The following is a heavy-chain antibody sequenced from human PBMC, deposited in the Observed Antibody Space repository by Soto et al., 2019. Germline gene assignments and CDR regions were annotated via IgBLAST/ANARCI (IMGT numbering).Heavy chain of an antibody. CDR3: ARVLAARASRDFDY. CDR1: GGSFSTDY. J-gene: IGHJ4*02. V-gene: IGHV4-34*01. Sequence: QVQLQQLGAGLLKPSETLSLPCAVYGGSFSTDYWSWIRQPPGKGLEWIGEINPSGGTNYNPSLKSRVTISVATSQNQFSLQLSSVTAAATAVYYCARVLAARASRDFDYWGQGTLVTVSS. D-gene: IGHD6-6*01. CDR2: INPSGGT.